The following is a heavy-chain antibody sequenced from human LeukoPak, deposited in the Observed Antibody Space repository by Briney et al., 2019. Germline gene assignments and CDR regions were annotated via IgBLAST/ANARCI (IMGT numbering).Heavy chain of an antibody. CDR2: ISGSGGRS. J-gene: IGHJ4*02. Sequence: GGSLRLSCAASGFTFSNAWMSWVRQAPGKGLEWVSDISGSGGRSNYADSVKGRFTISRDNSKNTLYLQMNSLRAEDTAVYYCTKEDILTGYGAWGGQGTLVTVSS. CDR3: TKEDILTGYGAW. D-gene: IGHD3-9*01. V-gene: IGHV3-23*01. CDR1: GFTFSNAW.